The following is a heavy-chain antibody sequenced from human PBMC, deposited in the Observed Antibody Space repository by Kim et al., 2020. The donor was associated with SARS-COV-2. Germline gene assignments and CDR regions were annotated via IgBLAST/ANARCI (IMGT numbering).Heavy chain of an antibody. J-gene: IGHJ6*02. D-gene: IGHD2-2*02. V-gene: IGHV1-69*13. Sequence: SVKVSCKASGGTFSSYAISWVRQAPGQGLEWMGGIIPIFGTANYAQKFQGRVTITADESTSTAYMELSSLRSEDTAVYYCARGGWQYTSWGYYYYYGMDVWGQGTTVTVSS. CDR3: ARGGWQYTSWGYYYYYGMDV. CDR2: IIPIFGTA. CDR1: GGTFSSYA.